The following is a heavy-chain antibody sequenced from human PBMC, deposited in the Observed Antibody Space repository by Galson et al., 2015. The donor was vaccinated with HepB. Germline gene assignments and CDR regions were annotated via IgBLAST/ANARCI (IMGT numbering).Heavy chain of an antibody. CDR1: GYTFTSYG. Sequence: SVKVSCKASGYTFTSYGISWVRQAPGQGLEWMGWISAYNGNTNYAQKLQGRVTMTTDTSTSTAYMELSSLRSEDTAVYYCAREYRKQWLVDPAPFDYWGQGTLVTVSS. J-gene: IGHJ4*02. V-gene: IGHV1-18*01. CDR3: AREYRKQWLVDPAPFDY. CDR2: ISAYNGNT. D-gene: IGHD6-19*01.